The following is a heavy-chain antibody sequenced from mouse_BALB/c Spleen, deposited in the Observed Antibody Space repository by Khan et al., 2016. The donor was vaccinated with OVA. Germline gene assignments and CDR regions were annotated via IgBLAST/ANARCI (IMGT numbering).Heavy chain of an antibody. D-gene: IGHD2-14*01. CDR2: ISSTGST. CDR3: ARSLYYSYGYALDG. Sequence: EVQLVETGPGLVKPSQSLSLTCTVTGYSITSDYAWNWIRQFPGNKLEWMGYISSTGSTSYNPSLKSRISITRDTSKNQFFLQLETVTTKDKATYYCARSLYYSYGYALDGWGRGTSVTVSS. J-gene: IGHJ4*01. CDR1: GYSITSDYA. V-gene: IGHV3-2*02.